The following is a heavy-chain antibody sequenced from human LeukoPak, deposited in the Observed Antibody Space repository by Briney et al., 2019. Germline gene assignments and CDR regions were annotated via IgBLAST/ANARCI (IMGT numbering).Heavy chain of an antibody. CDR3: AILGMATSTFGMDV. J-gene: IGHJ6*02. V-gene: IGHV1-69*13. CDR1: GGTFSSYA. Sequence: SVKVSFKASGGTFSSYAISWVRQAPGQGLEWMGGIIPIFGTANYAQEFQGRVTITADESTSTAYMELSSLRSEDTAVYYCAILGMATSTFGMDVWGQGTTVTVSS. D-gene: IGHD5-24*01. CDR2: IIPIFGTA.